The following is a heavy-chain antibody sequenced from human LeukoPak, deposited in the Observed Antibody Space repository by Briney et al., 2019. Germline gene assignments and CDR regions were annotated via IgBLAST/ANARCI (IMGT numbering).Heavy chain of an antibody. CDR3: ARGPYSSNWYVDY. CDR1: GISFTSYA. CDR2: ISRTGNSI. V-gene: IGHV3-48*03. J-gene: IGHJ4*02. Sequence: PGGSLRLSCAASGISFTSYAMNWVRLAPGKGLEWISYISRTGNSIYYADSVKGRFTISRDSAKNSLYLQMNSLRAEDTAVYYCARGPYSSNWYVDYWGQGTLVTVAS. D-gene: IGHD6-13*01.